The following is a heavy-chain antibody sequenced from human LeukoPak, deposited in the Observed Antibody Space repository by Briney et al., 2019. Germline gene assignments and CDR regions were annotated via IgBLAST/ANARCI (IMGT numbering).Heavy chain of an antibody. CDR3: AREPYGDYRESFDY. J-gene: IGHJ4*02. CDR2: IYTSGST. Sequence: SEALSLTCTVSGGSIGSYYWSWIRQPAGKGLEWIGRIYTSGSTNDNPSLKSRVTMSVDTSKNQFSLKVSSVTAADTAVYYCAREPYGDYRESFDYWAQGTLVTVSS. D-gene: IGHD4-17*01. V-gene: IGHV4-4*07. CDR1: GGSIGSYY.